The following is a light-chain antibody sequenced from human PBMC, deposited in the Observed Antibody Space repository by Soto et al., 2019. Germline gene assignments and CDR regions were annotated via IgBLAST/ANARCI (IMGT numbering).Light chain of an antibody. CDR3: QAWDSSTRVV. V-gene: IGLV3-1*01. Sequence: SYELPQPPSLSVSPGQTASITCSGDKLGDKYACWYQQKPGQSPVLVIYQDSKRPSGIPERFSGSNSGNTATLTISGTQAMDEADYYCQAWDSSTRVVFGGGTKLTVL. J-gene: IGLJ2*01. CDR1: KLGDKY. CDR2: QDS.